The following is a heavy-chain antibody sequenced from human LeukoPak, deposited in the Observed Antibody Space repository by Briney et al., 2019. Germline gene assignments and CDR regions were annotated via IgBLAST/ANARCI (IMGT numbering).Heavy chain of an antibody. CDR2: IYYSGST. V-gene: IGHV4-59*12. Sequence: SETLSLTCTVSGASISNYYWTWIRQPPGKGLEWIGYIYYSGSTNYNPSLKSRVTISVDTSKNQFSLKLSSVTAADTAVYYCAKDGYYYGSGSYYRLAGMDVWGQGTTVTVSS. CDR3: AKDGYYYGSGSYYRLAGMDV. CDR1: GASISNYY. J-gene: IGHJ6*02. D-gene: IGHD3-10*01.